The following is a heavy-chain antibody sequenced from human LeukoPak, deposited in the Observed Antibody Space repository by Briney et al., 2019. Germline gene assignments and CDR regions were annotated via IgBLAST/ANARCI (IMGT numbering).Heavy chain of an antibody. D-gene: IGHD6-19*01. Sequence: PGGSLRLSCAASGFTFSSYAMSWVRQAPGKGLEWVAAISGSGTNTYYADSVKGRFTISRDNSKNTLYLQMHSLRAEDTAVYYCVEDQRKIGWYEFVFWGQGTLVTVSS. CDR2: ISGSGTNT. J-gene: IGHJ4*02. V-gene: IGHV3-23*01. CDR3: VEDQRKIGWYEFVF. CDR1: GFTFSSYA.